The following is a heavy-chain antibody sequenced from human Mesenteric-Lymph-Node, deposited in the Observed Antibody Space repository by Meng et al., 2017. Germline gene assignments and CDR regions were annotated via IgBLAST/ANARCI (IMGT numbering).Heavy chain of an antibody. Sequence: ASVKVSCKASGYTFTGYYMHWVRQAPGQGLEWMGWISAYNGNTNYAQKLQGRVTITADKSTSTAYMELSSLRSEDTAVYYCARKWAFGWFDPWGQGTLVTVSS. D-gene: IGHD3-10*01. J-gene: IGHJ5*02. V-gene: IGHV1-18*04. CDR3: ARKWAFGWFDP. CDR1: GYTFTGYY. CDR2: ISAYNGNT.